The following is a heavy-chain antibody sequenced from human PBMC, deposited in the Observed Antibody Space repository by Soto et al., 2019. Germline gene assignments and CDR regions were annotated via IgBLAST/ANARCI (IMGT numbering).Heavy chain of an antibody. Sequence: XESLKISCEASGYTFTNYWLTWVRQTPGKGLEWMGNIDPSNSQSHYKPSLQGHVTISADRSIDTVYLRWGSLQASDSGIYYCARHALRYGYSTPWGQGTLVTVSS. V-gene: IGHV5-10-1*01. D-gene: IGHD5-12*01. CDR1: GYTFTNYW. CDR2: IDPSNSQS. CDR3: ARHALRYGYSTP. J-gene: IGHJ5*02.